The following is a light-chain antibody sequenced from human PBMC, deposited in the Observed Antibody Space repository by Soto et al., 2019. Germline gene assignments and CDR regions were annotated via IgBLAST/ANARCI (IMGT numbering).Light chain of an antibody. CDR1: SSDVGGYNY. CDR3: SSYTSSSPVV. V-gene: IGLV2-14*01. CDR2: DVS. Sequence: QSALTQPASVSGSPGQSITISCTGTSSDVGGYNYVSWYQQHPGKAPKLMIYDVSNRPSGVSNRFSGSKSGNTASLTISGLQAEDGGDYYCSSYTSSSPVVFGGGTKVPVL. J-gene: IGLJ2*01.